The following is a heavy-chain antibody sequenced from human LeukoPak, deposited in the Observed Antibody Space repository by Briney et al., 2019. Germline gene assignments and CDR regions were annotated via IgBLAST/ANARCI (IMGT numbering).Heavy chain of an antibody. V-gene: IGHV3-21*01. D-gene: IGHD3-22*01. CDR1: GFTFSSYS. J-gene: IGHJ5*02. CDR2: ISSSSSYI. Sequence: GGSLRLSCAASGFTFSSYSMNWVRQAPGKGLEWVSSISSSSSYIYYADSVKGRFTISRDNAKNSLYPQMNSLRAEDTAVYYCARDHSTYYYDSSGYYPWGQGTLVTVSS. CDR3: ARDHSTYYYDSSGYYP.